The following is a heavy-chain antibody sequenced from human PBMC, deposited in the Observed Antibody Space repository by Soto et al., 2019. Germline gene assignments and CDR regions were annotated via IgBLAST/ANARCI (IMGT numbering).Heavy chain of an antibody. CDR2: IIPIFGTA. CDR1: GGTFSSYA. CDR3: AVHFSSIAARYWFDP. J-gene: IGHJ5*02. Sequence: SVKVSCKASGGTFSSYAISWVRQAPGQGLEWMGGIIPIFGTANYAQKFQGRVTITADESTSTAYMELSSLRSEDTAVYYCAVHFSSIAARYWFDPWGQGTLVTVS. D-gene: IGHD6-6*01. V-gene: IGHV1-69*13.